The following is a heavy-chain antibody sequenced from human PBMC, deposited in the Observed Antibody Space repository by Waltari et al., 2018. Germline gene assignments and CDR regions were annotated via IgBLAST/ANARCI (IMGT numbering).Heavy chain of an antibody. CDR3: ARAWISLILGATSAFDI. Sequence: QLQLQESGPGLVKPSETLSLTCTVSVGSISSSSYYWVWIRPPPGKGLEWIGSIYYSGSTYYNPSLKSRVTISVDTSKNQFSLKLSSVTAADTAVYYCARAWISLILGATSAFDIWGQGTMVTVS. V-gene: IGHV4-39*07. CDR1: VGSISSSSYY. J-gene: IGHJ3*02. CDR2: IYYSGST. D-gene: IGHD1-26*01.